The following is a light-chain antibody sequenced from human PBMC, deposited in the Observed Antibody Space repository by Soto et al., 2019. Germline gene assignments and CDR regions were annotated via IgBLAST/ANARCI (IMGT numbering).Light chain of an antibody. CDR3: QQYGSSGT. Sequence: EIVLTHSPDTLSLSPGERATLSCRASQSVSSSHLAWYQQRPGQAPRLLIYGASSRATGIPDRFSGSGSGTDFTLTISRLEPEDFAVYYCQQYGSSGTFGQGTKVDIK. J-gene: IGKJ1*01. CDR1: QSVSSSH. CDR2: GAS. V-gene: IGKV3-20*01.